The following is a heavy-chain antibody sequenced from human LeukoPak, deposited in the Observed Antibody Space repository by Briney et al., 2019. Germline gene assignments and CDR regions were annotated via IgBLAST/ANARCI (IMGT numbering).Heavy chain of an antibody. CDR3: AKDSFSRYGDYVSHFDY. CDR2: ISGSGGST. J-gene: IGHJ4*02. CDR1: GFTFSSYA. Sequence: GGSLRLSCAASGFTFSSYAMSWVRQAPGKGLEWVSAISGSGGSTYYADSVKGRFTISRDNSKNTLYLQMNSLRAEDTAVYYCAKDSFSRYGDYVSHFDYWGQGTLVTVSS. V-gene: IGHV3-23*01. D-gene: IGHD4-17*01.